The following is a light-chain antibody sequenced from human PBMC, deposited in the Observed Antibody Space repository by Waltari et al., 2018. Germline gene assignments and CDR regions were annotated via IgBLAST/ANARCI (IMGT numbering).Light chain of an antibody. CDR1: SSNSGSNY. J-gene: IGLJ2*01. CDR2: KNT. V-gene: IGLV1-47*01. CDR3: AVWDDSLGGREV. Sequence: QSVLTQPSSASGTPGQRVTIPCSGSSSNSGSNYVYWYQQFPGMAPNLVIYKNTHRPSGVPDRFSGSKSGTSASLAISGLRSEDEADYYCAVWDDSLGGREVFGGGTKLTVL.